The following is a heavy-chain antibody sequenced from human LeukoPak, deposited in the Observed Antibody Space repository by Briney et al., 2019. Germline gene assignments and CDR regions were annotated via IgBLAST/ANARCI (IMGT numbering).Heavy chain of an antibody. J-gene: IGHJ4*02. D-gene: IGHD6-6*01. Sequence: SETLSLTCTVSGGSISSGYYWGGIRQPPGKGLEWIGSIYHSGSTYYNPSLKSRVTISVDTSKNQFSLKLSSVTAADTAVYYCARGGGIAARRYFDYWGQGTLVTVSS. CDR1: GGSISSGYY. CDR2: IYHSGST. V-gene: IGHV4-38-2*02. CDR3: ARGGGIAARRYFDY.